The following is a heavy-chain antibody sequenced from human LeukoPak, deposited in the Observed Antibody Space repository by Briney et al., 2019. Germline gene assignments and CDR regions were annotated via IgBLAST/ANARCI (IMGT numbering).Heavy chain of an antibody. CDR1: GGTFTSYA. J-gene: IGHJ6*03. CDR3: ARGYSSGWYSPNYYYYMDV. V-gene: IGHV1-69*06. D-gene: IGHD6-19*01. CDR2: IIPIFVTA. Sequence: SVRVSCKASGGTFTSYAISWVRQGPGQGREWMGGIIPIFVTANYAQKFQGRVTITADKSTSTAYMELSSLRSDDTAVYYCARGYSSGWYSPNYYYYMDVWGKGTTVTISS.